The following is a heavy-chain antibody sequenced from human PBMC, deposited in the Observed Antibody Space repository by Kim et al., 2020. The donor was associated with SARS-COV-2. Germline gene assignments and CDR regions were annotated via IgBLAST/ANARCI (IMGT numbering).Heavy chain of an antibody. CDR3: ARDQQLVRGSRDWFDP. V-gene: IGHV7-4-1*02. D-gene: IGHD6-13*01. CDR1: GYTFTSYA. J-gene: IGHJ5*02. CDR2: INTNTGNP. Sequence: ASVKVSCKASGYTFTSYAMNWVRQAPGQGLEWMGWINTNTGNPTYAQGFTGRFVFSLDTSVSTAYLQISSLKAEDTAVYYCARDQQLVRGSRDWFDPWGQGTLVTVSS.